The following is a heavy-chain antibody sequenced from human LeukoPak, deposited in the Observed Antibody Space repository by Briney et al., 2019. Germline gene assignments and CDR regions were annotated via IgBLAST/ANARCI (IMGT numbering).Heavy chain of an antibody. J-gene: IGHJ6*02. CDR2: ISSTSGSTI. D-gene: IGHD5-18*01. CDR1: GFTFSSYE. CDR3: ARDPATVVGMDV. Sequence: GGSLRLSCAASGFTFSSYEMNWVRQAPGKGLEWVSYISSTSGSTIYYADSVKGRFTISRDNSKNTLYLQMNSLRAEDTAVYHCARDPATVVGMDVWGQGTTVTVSS. V-gene: IGHV3-48*03.